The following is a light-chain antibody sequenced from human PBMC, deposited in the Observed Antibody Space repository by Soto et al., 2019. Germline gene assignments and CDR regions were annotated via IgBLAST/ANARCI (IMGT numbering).Light chain of an antibody. V-gene: IGKV3-11*01. J-gene: IGKJ4*01. Sequence: EIVLTQSPATLSLSPGNRATLSCRASQSVSGYLAWYQQKPGQAPRLLIYDASNRATGIPARFSGSGSGTDFALTITSREPEDVAVYYCQQRSNWPSTFGGGTKVEI. CDR2: DAS. CDR3: QQRSNWPST. CDR1: QSVSGY.